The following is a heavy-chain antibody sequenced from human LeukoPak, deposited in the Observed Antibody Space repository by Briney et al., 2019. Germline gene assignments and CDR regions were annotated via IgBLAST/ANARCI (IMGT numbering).Heavy chain of an antibody. Sequence: ASVKVSFKASGYTFTSYAMHWVRQAPGQRLEWMGWINAGNGNTKYSQKFQGRVTITRDTSASTAYMELSSLRSEDTAVYYCARGEAAAGTSSFDYWGQGTLVTVSS. CDR3: ARGEAAAGTSSFDY. CDR1: GYTFTSYA. CDR2: INAGNGNT. V-gene: IGHV1-3*01. D-gene: IGHD6-13*01. J-gene: IGHJ4*02.